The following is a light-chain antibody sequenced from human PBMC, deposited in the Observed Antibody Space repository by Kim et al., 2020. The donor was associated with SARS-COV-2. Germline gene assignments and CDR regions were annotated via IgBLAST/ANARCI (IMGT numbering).Light chain of an antibody. Sequence: ELTQPPSVSGTPGQRVTISCSGSSSNIGSNTVNWYQQLPGTAPKLLIYSTNHRPSGVPDRFSGSKSATSASLVISGLQSEDELDYYCAAWDGSLRAWV. CDR1: SSNIGSNT. CDR2: STN. CDR3: AAWDGSLRAWV. V-gene: IGLV1-44*01. J-gene: IGLJ3*02.